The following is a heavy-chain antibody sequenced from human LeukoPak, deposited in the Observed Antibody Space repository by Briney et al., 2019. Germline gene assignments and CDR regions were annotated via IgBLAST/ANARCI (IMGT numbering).Heavy chain of an antibody. CDR2: IIPIFGTA. CDR1: GGTFSSYA. D-gene: IGHD3-16*01. V-gene: IGHV1-69*06. Sequence: ASVKVSCKASGGTFSSYAISWVRQAPGQGLEWMGGIIPIFGTANYAQKFQGRVTITADKSTSTAYMELSSLRSDDTAVYYCASIELGIGAFDVWGQGTMVTISS. CDR3: ASIELGIGAFDV. J-gene: IGHJ3*01.